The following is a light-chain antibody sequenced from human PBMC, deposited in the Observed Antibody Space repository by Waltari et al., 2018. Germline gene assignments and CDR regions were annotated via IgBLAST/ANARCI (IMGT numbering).Light chain of an antibody. J-gene: IGKJ5*01. V-gene: IGKV4-1*01. CDR3: HHYYIPPLT. CDR2: WAS. CDR1: QSLFSCSYSKTY. Sequence: DIVMTQSPDSLAVSLGERATINCKSSQSLFSCSYSKTYIAWYQHKPGQPPKLLIYWASIRASGVPDRFSGSGSGTDFTLTISNLQAEDVAVYYCHHYYIPPLTFGQGTRLEI.